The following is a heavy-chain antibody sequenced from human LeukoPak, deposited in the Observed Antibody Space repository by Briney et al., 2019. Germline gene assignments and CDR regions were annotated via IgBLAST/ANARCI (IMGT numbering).Heavy chain of an antibody. V-gene: IGHV3-74*01. J-gene: IGHJ3*02. CDR3: ARDSDYGGNQDAFDI. CDR1: GFTFSSYW. D-gene: IGHD4-23*01. CDR2: INSDGSST. Sequence: GGSLRLSCAASGFTFSSYWMHWVRQAPGKGLVWVSRINSDGSSTSYADSVKGRFTISRDNAKNTLYLQMNSLRAEDTAVYYCARDSDYGGNQDAFDIWGQGTMVTVSS.